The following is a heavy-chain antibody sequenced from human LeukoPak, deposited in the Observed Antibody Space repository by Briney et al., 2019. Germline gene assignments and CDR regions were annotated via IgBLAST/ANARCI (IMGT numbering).Heavy chain of an antibody. J-gene: IGHJ4*02. D-gene: IGHD2-2*01. Sequence: GGSLRLSCAASGFTFSSYEMNWVRQAPGKGLQWISDISSSGTTIYYADSVKGRFTISRDNAKNSLYLQMNSLRAEDTAVYYCARKYCSTTSCLCDHWGQGPLVSVSS. CDR3: ARKYCSTTSCLCDH. CDR1: GFTFSSYE. V-gene: IGHV3-48*03. CDR2: ISSSGTTI.